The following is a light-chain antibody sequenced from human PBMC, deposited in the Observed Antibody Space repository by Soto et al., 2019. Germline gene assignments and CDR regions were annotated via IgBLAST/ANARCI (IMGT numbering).Light chain of an antibody. Sequence: DIQMTQSPSTLSASVGDRVTITCRASQSISSWLAWYQQKPGKAPNLLIYDASTLESGAPSRFSGSGSGTEFTLTISSLQPDDFATYYCQQYNTYSLSFGGGTKVEIK. CDR3: QQYNTYSLS. V-gene: IGKV1-5*01. J-gene: IGKJ4*01. CDR1: QSISSW. CDR2: DAS.